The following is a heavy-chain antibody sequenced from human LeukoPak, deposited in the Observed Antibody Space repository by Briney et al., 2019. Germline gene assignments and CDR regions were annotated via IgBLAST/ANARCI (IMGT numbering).Heavy chain of an antibody. D-gene: IGHD5-18*01. CDR1: GFTFSSYE. Sequence: PGGSLRLSCAASGFTFSSYEMNWVRQAPGKGLEWVSYISSSGSTIYYADSVKGRFTISRDNAKNSLYLQRNRLRAEDTAVYYCARVGGYSYGYRGGFDYWGQGTLVTVSS. V-gene: IGHV3-48*03. J-gene: IGHJ4*02. CDR3: ARVGGYSYGYRGGFDY. CDR2: ISSSGSTI.